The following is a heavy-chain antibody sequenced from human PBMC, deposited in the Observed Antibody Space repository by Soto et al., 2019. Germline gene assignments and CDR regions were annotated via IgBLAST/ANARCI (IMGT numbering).Heavy chain of an antibody. J-gene: IGHJ6*03. Sequence: PGGSLRLSCAASGFTFSSYWMSWVRQAPGKGLEWVANIKQDGSEKYYVDSVKGRFTISRDNAKNSLYLQMNSLRAEDTAVYYCARETTVTDYYYYYYMDVWGKGTTVTVSS. CDR3: ARETTVTDYYYYYYMDV. V-gene: IGHV3-7*01. CDR1: GFTFSSYW. D-gene: IGHD4-4*01. CDR2: IKQDGSEK.